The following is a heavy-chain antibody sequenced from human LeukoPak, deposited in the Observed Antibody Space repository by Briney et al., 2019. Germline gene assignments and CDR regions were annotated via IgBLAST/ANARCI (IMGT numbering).Heavy chain of an antibody. D-gene: IGHD3-22*01. J-gene: IGHJ6*02. Sequence: SETLTLTCTGSGGCISSYYWSWIRQPPGKGLEWIGYIYYSGSTNYNPTLKSRVTISVDTSKNQFSLKLSSVTAADTAVYYCARAQDSSGPPYGMDVWGQGTTVTVSS. CDR1: GGCISSYY. V-gene: IGHV4-59*01. CDR2: IYYSGST. CDR3: ARAQDSSGPPYGMDV.